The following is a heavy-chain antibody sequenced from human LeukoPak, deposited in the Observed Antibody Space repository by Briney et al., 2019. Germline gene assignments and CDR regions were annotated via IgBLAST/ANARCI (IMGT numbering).Heavy chain of an antibody. V-gene: IGHV4-34*01. CDR2: INHSGSI. Sequence: NPSETLSLTLAVFGGAFSGYYWSWIRQPPGKGVEWIGEINHSGSINYNPSLKSRVTISVDTSKNQFSLKLSSVTAADTAVYYCARLMATAYFDYWGQGTLVTVSS. CDR3: ARLMATAYFDY. J-gene: IGHJ4*02. CDR1: GGAFSGYY. D-gene: IGHD5-24*01.